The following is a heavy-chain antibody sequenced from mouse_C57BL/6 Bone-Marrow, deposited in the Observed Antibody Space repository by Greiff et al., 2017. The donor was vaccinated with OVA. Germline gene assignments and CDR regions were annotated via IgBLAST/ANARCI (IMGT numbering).Heavy chain of an antibody. CDR3: ARKGVGTRFAY. J-gene: IGHJ3*01. Sequence: VQLQQSGPELVKPGASVKISCKASGYSFTDYNMNWVKQSPGQSLEWIGVINPNYGTTSYNQKFKGKATLTVDPSSSTAYMQLNSLTSEDSAVYCCARKGVGTRFAYWGQGTLVTVSA. CDR2: INPNYGTT. V-gene: IGHV1-39*01. CDR1: GYSFTDYN. D-gene: IGHD4-1*01.